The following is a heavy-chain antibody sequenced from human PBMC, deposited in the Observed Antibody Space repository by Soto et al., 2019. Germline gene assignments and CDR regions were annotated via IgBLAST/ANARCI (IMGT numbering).Heavy chain of an antibody. CDR2: IIPIFGTA. CDR3: ASRIAAAGTSTSINYYYGMDV. CDR1: GGTFSSYA. V-gene: IGHV1-69*01. Sequence: QVQLVQSGAEVKKPGSSVKVSCKASGGTFSSYAIIWVRQAPGQGLEWMGGIIPIFGTANYAQKFQGRVTITADESTSPAYMELSSLRSEDTAVYYCASRIAAAGTSTSINYYYGMDVWGQGTTVTVSS. J-gene: IGHJ6*02. D-gene: IGHD6-13*01.